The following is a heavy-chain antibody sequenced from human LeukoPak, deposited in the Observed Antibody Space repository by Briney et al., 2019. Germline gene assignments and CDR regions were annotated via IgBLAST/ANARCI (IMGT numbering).Heavy chain of an antibody. J-gene: IGHJ4*02. Sequence: ASVKVSCKASGYTFTSYAMNWVRQAPGLGLEWMGWINTISGNSTYAQGFTGRFVFSLDTSVSTAYLQISSLKAEDTAVYYCARGPHGCSGAYCYVGYWGQGTLVTVSS. V-gene: IGHV7-4-1*02. CDR2: INTISGNS. CDR1: GYTFTSYA. D-gene: IGHD2-15*01. CDR3: ARGPHGCSGAYCYVGY.